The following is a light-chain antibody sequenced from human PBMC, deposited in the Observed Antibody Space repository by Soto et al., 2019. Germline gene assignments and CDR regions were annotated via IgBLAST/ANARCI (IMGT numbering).Light chain of an antibody. J-gene: IGLJ3*02. CDR1: SSDVGGQKL. Sequence: ALTQPASVSGSPGQSITISCTGTSSDVGGQKLVSWYQQHPGKAPKVLLYEGSERPSGVSDRFSGSKSGNTASLTISGLQAEDEADYYCCSYAGSTTWVFGGGTQLTVL. V-gene: IGLV2-23*01. CDR3: CSYAGSTTWV. CDR2: EGS.